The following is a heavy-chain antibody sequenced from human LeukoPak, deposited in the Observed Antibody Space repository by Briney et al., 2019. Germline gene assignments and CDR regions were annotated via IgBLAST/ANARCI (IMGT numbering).Heavy chain of an antibody. CDR1: GFSFRNYW. V-gene: IGHV3-7*03. D-gene: IGHD3-22*01. Sequence: GGSLRLSCTTSGFSFRNYWMGWARQAPGKGLEWVANIKQDESEKYYVGSVKGRFSISRDNAKNSLYLQMNSLRVEDTAVYYCARGPHYYDSSGYETGDFQHWGQGTLVTVSS. J-gene: IGHJ1*01. CDR3: ARGPHYYDSSGYETGDFQH. CDR2: IKQDESEK.